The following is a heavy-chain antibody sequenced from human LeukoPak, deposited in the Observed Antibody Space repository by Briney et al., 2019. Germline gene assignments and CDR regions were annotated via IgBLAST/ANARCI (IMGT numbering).Heavy chain of an antibody. D-gene: IGHD6-13*01. CDR1: GFTFSSFG. CDR3: AKDAAAGTRPYYSDY. J-gene: IGHJ4*02. CDR2: ISYDGSNK. V-gene: IGHV3-30*18. Sequence: HPGRSLRLSCAASGFTFSSFGMHWVRQAPGKGLEWVAVISYDGSNKYYTDSVKGRFTISRDNSKNTLYLQINSLRAEDTAVYYCAKDAAAGTRPYYSDYWGQGTLVTVSS.